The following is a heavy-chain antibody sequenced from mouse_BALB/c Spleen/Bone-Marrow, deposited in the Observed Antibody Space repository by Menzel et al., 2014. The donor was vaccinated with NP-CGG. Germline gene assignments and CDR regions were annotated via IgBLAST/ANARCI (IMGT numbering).Heavy chain of an antibody. Sequence: QVQLQQSAAELARPGASVKLSCKASGYIFTSYTIQRIKQRPGQGLEWIGYINPSIGYTEYNQKFKDKTTLTADTSSSTTYMQLSSLTSEDSAVYYCAREGTYYAYFDYWGQGTTLTVSS. CDR3: AREGTYYAYFDY. D-gene: IGHD1-1*01. V-gene: IGHV1-4*02. CDR1: GYIFTSYT. J-gene: IGHJ2*01. CDR2: INPSIGYT.